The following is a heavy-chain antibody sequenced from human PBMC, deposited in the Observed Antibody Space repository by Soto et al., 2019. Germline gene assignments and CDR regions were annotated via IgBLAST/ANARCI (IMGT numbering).Heavy chain of an antibody. V-gene: IGHV6-1*01. J-gene: IGHJ4*02. Sequence: SQTLSLTCAISGDSVSSNTAAWNWIRQSPSRGLECLGSTYYRSKWFIEYAVSFKSRITINPDTSKNQFSLQLNSVTPEDTSVYYCARGLPITIQSADFCXWDEGVLVTVSX. CDR2: TYYRSKWFI. CDR1: GDSVSSNTAA. CDR3: ARGLPITIQSADFCX. D-gene: IGHD3-10*01.